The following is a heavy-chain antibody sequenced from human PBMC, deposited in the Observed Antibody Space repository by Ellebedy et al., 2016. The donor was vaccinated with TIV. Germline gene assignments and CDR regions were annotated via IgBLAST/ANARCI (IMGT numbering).Heavy chain of an antibody. J-gene: IGHJ4*02. CDR3: AKEVLVGFTPGVDY. V-gene: IGHV3-23*01. Sequence: PGGSLRLSCSGSGFTFSTYAMHWVRQAPGKGLEWVTAISGNGGNTYYENSVKGRFTISRDNSKNTLYMEMNSLRDEETAVYYCAKEVLVGFTPGVDYWGQGTLVTVSS. D-gene: IGHD1-26*01. CDR2: ISGNGGNT. CDR1: GFTFSTYA.